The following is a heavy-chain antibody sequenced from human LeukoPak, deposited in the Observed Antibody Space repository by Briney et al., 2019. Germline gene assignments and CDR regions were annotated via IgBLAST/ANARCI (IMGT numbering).Heavy chain of an antibody. D-gene: IGHD5-18*01. CDR3: ARDPGYSYGPNFDY. J-gene: IGHJ4*02. V-gene: IGHV3-48*01. CDR2: ISSSSSTI. CDR1: GFTFSSYS. Sequence: GGSLGLSCAASGFTFSSYSMNWVRQAPGKGLEWVSYISSSSSTIYYADSVKGRFTISRDNAKNSLSLQMNSLRAEDTAVYYCARDPGYSYGPNFDYWGQGTLVTVSS.